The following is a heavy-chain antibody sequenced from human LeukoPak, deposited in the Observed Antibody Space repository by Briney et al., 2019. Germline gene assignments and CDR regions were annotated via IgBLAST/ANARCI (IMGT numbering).Heavy chain of an antibody. CDR3: ARRLRDGVANDY. D-gene: IGHD5-12*01. CDR1: GYSFTSYW. J-gene: IGHJ4*02. V-gene: IGHV5-51*01. Sequence: GESLKISCKASGYSFTSYWIGWVRQMPGKGLEWMGVIFPGDSDTKYSPSFQGQVTISADKSISTAYLQWSSLKASDTAMYYCARRLRDGVANDYWGQGTLVTVSS. CDR2: IFPGDSDT.